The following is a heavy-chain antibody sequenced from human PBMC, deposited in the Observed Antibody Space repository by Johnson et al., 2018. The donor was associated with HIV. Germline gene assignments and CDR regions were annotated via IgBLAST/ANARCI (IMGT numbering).Heavy chain of an antibody. D-gene: IGHD4-23*01. J-gene: IGHJ3*02. CDR2: ISYDESNK. CDR3: AKESETYGGNIGFEHPFDI. V-gene: IGHV3-30-3*01. Sequence: QEKLVESGGGEVRPGGSLRLACVASGFTFSSYAMHWVRQAPGKGLEWVAVISYDESNKDYADSVKGRFTISRDNSKNTLYLQMNSLRAEDTAVYYCAKESETYGGNIGFEHPFDIWGQGTMVTVSS. CDR1: GFTFSSYA.